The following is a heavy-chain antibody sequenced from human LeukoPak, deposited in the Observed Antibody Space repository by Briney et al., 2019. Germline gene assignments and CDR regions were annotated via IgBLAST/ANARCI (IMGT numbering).Heavy chain of an antibody. CDR3: VRGGCRSTSCYDY. D-gene: IGHD2-2*01. CDR2: IWYDGSEK. Sequence: PGRSLRLSCAASGFTFSSYGMHWVRQAPGKGLVWLAVIWYDGSEKYYADSVKGRVTISRDNSKNTLYLQMSSLRAEDTALYYCVRGGCRSTSCYDYWGQGTLVTVSS. V-gene: IGHV3-33*01. J-gene: IGHJ4*02. CDR1: GFTFSSYG.